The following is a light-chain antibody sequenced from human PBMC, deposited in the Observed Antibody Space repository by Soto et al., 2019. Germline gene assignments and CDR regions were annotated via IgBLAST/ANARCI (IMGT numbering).Light chain of an antibody. Sequence: DIQMTQSPSTLSGSVGDSFTITCLASQTISSWLAWYQHKTGKDNKIMIYDDSNLDSGVPSRFSGSGSGTEFTLNLSSLQTDELATYYCQQYNTSPRTLGQGHKVDIK. CDR3: QQYNTSPRT. CDR2: DDS. CDR1: QTISSW. V-gene: IGKV1-5*01. J-gene: IGKJ1*01.